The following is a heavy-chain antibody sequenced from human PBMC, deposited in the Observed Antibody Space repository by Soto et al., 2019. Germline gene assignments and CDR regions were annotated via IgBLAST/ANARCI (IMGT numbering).Heavy chain of an antibody. J-gene: IGHJ5*02. CDR1: GYTFTSHG. CDR3: ARDYGQPHLLIS. D-gene: IGHD4-17*01. Sequence: ASVKVSCKASGYTFTSHGISWVRQAPGQGLEWMGWISAYNGNTNYAQKLQGRVTMTTDTSTSTAYVELRSLRSDDTAVYYCARDYGQPHLLISSGQGTLVLGSA. V-gene: IGHV1-18*01. CDR2: ISAYNGNT.